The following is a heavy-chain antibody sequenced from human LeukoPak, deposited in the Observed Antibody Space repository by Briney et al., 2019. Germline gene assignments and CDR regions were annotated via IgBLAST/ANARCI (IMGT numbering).Heavy chain of an antibody. CDR2: ISYDGSNK. CDR3: AKDLPYIGFGY. CDR1: GFTFSSYA. D-gene: IGHD2-15*01. V-gene: IGHV3-30*04. J-gene: IGHJ4*02. Sequence: GGSLRLSCAASGFTFSSYAMHWVRQAPGKGLEWVAVISYDGSNKYYADSVKGRFTISRDNSKNTLYLQMNSLRAEDTAVYYCAKDLPYIGFGYWGQGTLVTVSS.